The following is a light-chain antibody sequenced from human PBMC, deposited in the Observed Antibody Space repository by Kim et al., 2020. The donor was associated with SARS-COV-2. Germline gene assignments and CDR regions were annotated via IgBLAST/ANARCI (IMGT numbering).Light chain of an antibody. J-gene: IGLJ2*01. CDR1: SLISSY. V-gene: IGLV3-19*01. CDR2: DKK. Sequence: GQTAISTSRRESLISSYASWYQQKQPQHPLVVINDKKNRPPGIPDRCSGASSGNTASLTITAAQEEEEDADYCNSPHNSSNLHVVFGGGTQLTVL. CDR3: NSPHNSSNLHVV.